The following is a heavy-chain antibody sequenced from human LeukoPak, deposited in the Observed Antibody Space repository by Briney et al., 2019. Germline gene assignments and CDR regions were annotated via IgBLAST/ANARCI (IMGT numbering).Heavy chain of an antibody. CDR2: INHSGST. V-gene: IGHV4-34*01. D-gene: IGHD3-10*01. CDR3: ARGFSEVRGSPVWFDP. J-gene: IGHJ5*02. Sequence: PSETLSLTCAVYGGPFSGYYWSWIRQPPGKGLEWIGEINHSGSTNYNPSLKSRVTLSVDTSKNQFSLKLSSVTAADTAVYYCARGFSEVRGSPVWFDPWGQGTLVTVSS. CDR1: GGPFSGYY.